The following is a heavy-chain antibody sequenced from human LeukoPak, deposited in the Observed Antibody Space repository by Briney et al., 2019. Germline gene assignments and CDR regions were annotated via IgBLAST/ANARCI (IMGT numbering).Heavy chain of an antibody. CDR3: ARGPIVGITETKGYFDY. J-gene: IGHJ4*02. D-gene: IGHD1-7*01. CDR1: GFTFSSYD. CDR2: IGTAADT. V-gene: IGHV3-13*01. Sequence: GGSLRLSCAASGFTFSSYDMHWVRQATGRGLEWVSSIGTAADTYYPGSVKGRFIISRENTKNSLYLQMNSLRAGDTAVYYCARGPIVGITETKGYFDYWGQGILVTVSS.